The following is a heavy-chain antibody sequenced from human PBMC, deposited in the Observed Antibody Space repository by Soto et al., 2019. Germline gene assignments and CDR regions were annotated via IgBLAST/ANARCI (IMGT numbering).Heavy chain of an antibody. CDR1: GFTFSSYW. D-gene: IGHD1-7*01. V-gene: IGHV3-7*01. Sequence: PGGSLRLSCAASGFTFSSYWMSWVRQAPGKGLEWVANIKQDGSEKYYVDSVKGRFTISRDNAKNSLYLQMNSLRAEDTAVYYCARFERVGNNWNYDYYYYGMDVWGQGTTVTVS. J-gene: IGHJ6*02. CDR2: IKQDGSEK. CDR3: ARFERVGNNWNYDYYYYGMDV.